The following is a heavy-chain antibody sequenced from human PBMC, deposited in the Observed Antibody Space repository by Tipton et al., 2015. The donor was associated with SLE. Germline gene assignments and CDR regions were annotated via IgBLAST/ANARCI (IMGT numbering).Heavy chain of an antibody. CDR1: GFTFRNFA. V-gene: IGHV3-30*19. CDR2: MSSDGSNK. CDR3: ASWAGRVDNRNFWSGPFDY. D-gene: IGHD3-3*01. J-gene: IGHJ4*02. Sequence: QLVQSGGGVVQPGGSLRLSCVGSGFTFRNFAMHWVRQAPGKGLEWVAVMSSDGSNKYYVDSVRGRFTISGDNSKNTLYLQMNSLRTDDTAVYYCASWAGRVDNRNFWSGPFDYWGQGTLVTVSP.